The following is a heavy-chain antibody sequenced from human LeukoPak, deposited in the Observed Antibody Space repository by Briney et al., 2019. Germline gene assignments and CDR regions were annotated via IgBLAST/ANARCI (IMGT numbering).Heavy chain of an antibody. CDR1: GYTFTSYA. Sequence: ASVKVSCTASGYTFTSYAMHWVRQAPGQRLEWMGWINAGNGNTKYSQKFQGRVTITRDTSASTAYMGLSSLRSEDTAVYYCARDRGELRFDYWGQGTLVTVSS. V-gene: IGHV1-3*01. CDR2: INAGNGNT. D-gene: IGHD1-26*01. CDR3: ARDRGELRFDY. J-gene: IGHJ4*02.